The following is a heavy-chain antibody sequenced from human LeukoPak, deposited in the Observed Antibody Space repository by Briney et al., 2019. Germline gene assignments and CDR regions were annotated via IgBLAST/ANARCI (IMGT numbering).Heavy chain of an antibody. CDR1: GFIFSSYG. CDR3: VRPSITVDSAMELDY. Sequence: GGSLRLSCAASGFIFSSYGMHWVRQAPGKGVEWVAVISYDGSNKYYADSVKGRFTISRDNAKKSLYLQMNSLRAEDTAVYYCVRPSITVDSAMELDYWGQGTLVTVSS. CDR2: ISYDGSNK. J-gene: IGHJ4*02. V-gene: IGHV3-30*12. D-gene: IGHD5-18*01.